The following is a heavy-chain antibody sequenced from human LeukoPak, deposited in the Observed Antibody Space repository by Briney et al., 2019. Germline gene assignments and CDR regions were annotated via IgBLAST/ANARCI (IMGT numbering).Heavy chain of an antibody. Sequence: GGSLRLSCAASGFTFSSYSMNWVRQAPGKGLEWVAVISYDGSNKYYADSVKGRFTISRDNSKNTLYLQMNSLRAEDTAVYYCAKDIGYRITILDYWGQGTLVTVSS. CDR1: GFTFSSYS. V-gene: IGHV3-30*18. CDR3: AKDIGYRITILDY. CDR2: ISYDGSNK. D-gene: IGHD3-3*01. J-gene: IGHJ4*02.